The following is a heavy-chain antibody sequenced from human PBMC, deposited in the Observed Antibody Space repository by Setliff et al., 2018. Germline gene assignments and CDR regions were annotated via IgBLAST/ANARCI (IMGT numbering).Heavy chain of an antibody. Sequence: TGGSLRLSCAASGFTFSRYWMSWVRQAPGKGLEWVANIKQDGSEKYYVESVKGRFTISRDNAKNSLYLQMNSLRAEDTAVYYCARDHAYGSRFYYYYYGMDVWGQGTTVTVSS. J-gene: IGHJ6*02. CDR3: ARDHAYGSRFYYYYYGMDV. V-gene: IGHV3-7*01. D-gene: IGHD3-10*01. CDR2: IKQDGSEK. CDR1: GFTFSRYW.